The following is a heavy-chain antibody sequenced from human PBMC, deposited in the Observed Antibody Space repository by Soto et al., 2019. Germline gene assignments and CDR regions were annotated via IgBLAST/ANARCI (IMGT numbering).Heavy chain of an antibody. CDR2: ISGSGGST. J-gene: IGHJ6*02. V-gene: IGHV3-23*01. Sequence: GGSLRLSCAASGFTFSSYAMSWVRQAPGKGLEWVSAISGSGGSTYYADSVKGRFTISRDNSKNTLYLQMNSLRAEDTAVYYCAKDSTLEWLLTSFYYYYCMDVWGQGTMVTVSS. D-gene: IGHD3-3*01. CDR1: GFTFSSYA. CDR3: AKDSTLEWLLTSFYYYYCMDV.